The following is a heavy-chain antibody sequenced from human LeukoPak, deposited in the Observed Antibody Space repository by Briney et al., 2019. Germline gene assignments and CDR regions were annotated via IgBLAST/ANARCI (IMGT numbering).Heavy chain of an antibody. Sequence: ASVKVSCKASGYTFTSYDINWVRQATGQGLEWMGWMNPNSGNTGYAQKFQGRVTMTRDTATGTVYLELSSLRSEDTAVYWCARANGGGLDYWGQGTLITVSS. V-gene: IGHV1-8*02. CDR3: ARANGGGLDY. CDR1: GYTFTSYD. J-gene: IGHJ4*02. D-gene: IGHD3-10*01. CDR2: MNPNSGNT.